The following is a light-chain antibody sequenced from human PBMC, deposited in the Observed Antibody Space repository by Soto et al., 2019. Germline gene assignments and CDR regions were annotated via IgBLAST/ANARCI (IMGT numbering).Light chain of an antibody. Sequence: EKVMTQSPATLSMSPGERATLSCRASQSVNSYLAWYQQKPGQSPRLLIYGASTRATGIPARFSGSGSATEFTLTISSLQSEDFAVYYCQQYTNWPSWTVGQGTNVEIK. CDR1: QSVNSY. V-gene: IGKV3-15*01. CDR3: QQYTNWPSWT. J-gene: IGKJ1*01. CDR2: GAS.